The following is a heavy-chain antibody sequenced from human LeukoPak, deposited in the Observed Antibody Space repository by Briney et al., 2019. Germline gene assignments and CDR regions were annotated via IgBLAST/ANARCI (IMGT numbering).Heavy chain of an antibody. J-gene: IGHJ4*02. CDR1: GYTFSSYG. V-gene: IGHV1-18*01. CDR3: AGWGYNWGYLLAY. D-gene: IGHD1-20*01. Sequence: ASVKVSCKASGYTFSSYGISWVRQAPGQGLEWMGWINIQNGKTNYAQKFQGRVTMTTDTSTRTAYMELRSLRSDDTAVYYCAGWGYNWGYLLAYWGQGTLVTVSS. CDR2: INIQNGKT.